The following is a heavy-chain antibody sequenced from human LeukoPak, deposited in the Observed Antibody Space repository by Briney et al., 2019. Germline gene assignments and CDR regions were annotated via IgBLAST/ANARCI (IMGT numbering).Heavy chain of an antibody. D-gene: IGHD2-2*01. CDR3: AKDIRSTPYYMDV. CDR1: GFTFSSYG. CDR2: ISWNSGSI. V-gene: IGHV3-9*01. Sequence: GGSLRLSCAASGFTFSSYGMHWVRQAPGKGLEWVSGISWNSGSIGYADSVKGRFTISRDNAKNSLYLQMNSLRAEDTALYYCAKDIRSTPYYMDVWGKGTTVTISS. J-gene: IGHJ6*03.